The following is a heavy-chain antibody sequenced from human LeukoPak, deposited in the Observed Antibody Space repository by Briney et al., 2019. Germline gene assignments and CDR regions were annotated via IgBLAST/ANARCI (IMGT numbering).Heavy chain of an antibody. CDR3: ARGGDILTGYRYYFDY. CDR1: GGSFSGYY. D-gene: IGHD3-9*01. J-gene: IGHJ4*02. CDR2: INHSGST. V-gene: IGHV4-34*01. Sequence: SETLSLTCAVYGGSFSGYYWSWIRQPPGKGLEWIGEINHSGSTNYNPSLKSRVTISVDRSKNQFSLKLSSVTAADTAVYYCARGGDILTGYRYYFDYWGQGTLVTVSS.